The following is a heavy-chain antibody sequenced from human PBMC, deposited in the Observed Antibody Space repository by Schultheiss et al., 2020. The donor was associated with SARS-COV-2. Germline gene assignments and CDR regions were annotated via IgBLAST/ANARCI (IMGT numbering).Heavy chain of an antibody. CDR2: IWYDGSNK. D-gene: IGHD3-9*01. CDR1: GFTFSSYG. CDR3: AREPQYYDILTGSALSTYYYYGMDV. J-gene: IGHJ6*02. V-gene: IGHV3-33*01. Sequence: GGSLRLSCAASGFTFSSYGMHWVRQAPGKGLEWVAVIWYDGSNKYYADSVKGRFTISRDNSKNTLYLQMNSLRAEDTAVYYCAREPQYYDILTGSALSTYYYYGMDVWGQGTTVTVSS.